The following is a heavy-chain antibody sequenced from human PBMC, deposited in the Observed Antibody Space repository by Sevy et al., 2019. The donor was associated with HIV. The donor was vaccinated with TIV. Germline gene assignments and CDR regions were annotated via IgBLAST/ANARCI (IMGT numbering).Heavy chain of an antibody. CDR2: IYHNGGT. Sequence: SETLSLTCGAYGGSFSDYYWSWIRQPPGKGLEWIGEIYHNGGTNYNPSLESRVTISADTSKYQFSLILFSLTAADTAVYLCARATRAPSRSRVAMRHRWHFDLWGRGTLVTVSS. CDR1: GGSFSDYY. J-gene: IGHJ2*01. CDR3: ARATRAPSRSRVAMRHRWHFDL. D-gene: IGHD5-12*01. V-gene: IGHV4-34*01.